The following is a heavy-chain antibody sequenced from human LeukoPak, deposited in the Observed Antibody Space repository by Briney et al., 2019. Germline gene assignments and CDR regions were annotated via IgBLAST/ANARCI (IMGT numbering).Heavy chain of an antibody. V-gene: IGHV4-31*03. Sequence: SETLSLTCTVSGGSISSGGYYWSWIRQHPGKGLEWIGYIYYSGSTYYNPSLKSRVAISVDTSKNQFSLKLSSVTAADTAVYYCARYSSSWYGPYWGQGTLVTVSS. J-gene: IGHJ4*02. CDR1: GGSISSGGYY. D-gene: IGHD6-13*01. CDR2: IYYSGST. CDR3: ARYSSSWYGPY.